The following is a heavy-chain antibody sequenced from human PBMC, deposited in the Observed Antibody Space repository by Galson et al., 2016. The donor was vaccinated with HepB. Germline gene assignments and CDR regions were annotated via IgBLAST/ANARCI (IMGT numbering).Heavy chain of an antibody. Sequence: SLRLSCAASGFTFSSYSMSWVRQAPGKGLEWVSSISGSGGSTYYADSVKGRFTVSRDNSKSTLYLQMNSLRDEDTAVYFCAKGRSLSAAVSIWFDPWGQGTLVTVSS. V-gene: IGHV3-23*01. CDR2: ISGSGGST. J-gene: IGHJ5*02. CDR3: AKGRSLSAAVSIWFDP. CDR1: GFTFSSYS. D-gene: IGHD6-13*01.